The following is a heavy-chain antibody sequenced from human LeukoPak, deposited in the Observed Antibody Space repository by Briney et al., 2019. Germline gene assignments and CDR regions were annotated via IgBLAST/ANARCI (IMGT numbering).Heavy chain of an antibody. CDR2: IWYDGSNK. CDR1: GFTFSSYG. CDR3: AYMGALGAFDI. D-gene: IGHD1-26*01. J-gene: IGHJ3*02. Sequence: HPGRSLRLSCAASGFTFSSYGMHWVRQAPGKGLEWVAVIWYDGSNKCYADSVKGRFTISRDNSKNTLYLQMNSLRAEDTAVYYCAYMGALGAFDIWGQGTMVTVSS. V-gene: IGHV3-33*01.